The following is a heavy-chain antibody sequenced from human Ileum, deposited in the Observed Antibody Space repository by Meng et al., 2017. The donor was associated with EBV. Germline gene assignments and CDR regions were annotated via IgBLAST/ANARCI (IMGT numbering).Heavy chain of an antibody. V-gene: IGHV4-39*01. D-gene: IGHD1-14*01. Sequence: QLPLQESGPGLVKPSETLSLTCTVSGGSISSSSYYWAWIRQPPGEGLEWIGSVVYSGTTYYTSSLKSRVSISVDTSKNQFSLKLSSVTAADTAVYYCARHHHSPTFDYWGQGTLVTVSS. CDR3: ARHHHSPTFDY. J-gene: IGHJ4*02. CDR1: GGSISSSSYY. CDR2: VVYSGTT.